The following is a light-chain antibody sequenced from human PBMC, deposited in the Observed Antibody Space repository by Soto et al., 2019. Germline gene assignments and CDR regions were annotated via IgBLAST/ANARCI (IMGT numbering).Light chain of an antibody. CDR1: SSNIGSNY. Sequence: QSVLTQPPSASGTPGQRVTISCSGSSSNIGSNYVYWYQQLPGTAPKLLIYRNNQRPSGVPDRFSGSKSGTSASLAISGLLSEDEDAYYCAEWYDSLSAHVVFGGGTKVTVL. CDR3: AEWYDSLSAHVV. V-gene: IGLV1-47*01. J-gene: IGLJ2*01. CDR2: RNN.